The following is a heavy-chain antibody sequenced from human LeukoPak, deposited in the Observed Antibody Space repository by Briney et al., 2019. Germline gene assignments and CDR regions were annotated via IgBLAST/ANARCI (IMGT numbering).Heavy chain of an antibody. CDR2: IYYSGST. CDR1: GGSISSYY. D-gene: IGHD3-10*01. Sequence: SETLSLTCTVSGGSISSYYWTWIRQPPGKGLEWIGYIYYSGSTNYNPSPKSRVTISVDTSKNQFSLKLSSVTAADTAVYYCVRGKVRGVRFDYWGQGTLVTVSS. V-gene: IGHV4-59*01. J-gene: IGHJ4*02. CDR3: VRGKVRGVRFDY.